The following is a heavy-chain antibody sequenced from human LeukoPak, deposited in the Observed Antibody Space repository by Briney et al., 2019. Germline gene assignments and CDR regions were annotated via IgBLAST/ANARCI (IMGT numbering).Heavy chain of an antibody. CDR3: AAATTLVTTYFQH. J-gene: IGHJ1*01. V-gene: IGHV3-23*01. Sequence: GGSLRLSCAASGFTFSSYAMSWVRQAPGKGLEWVSAISGSGGSTYYADSVKGRFTISRDNSKNTLYLQMNSLRAEATAEYYCAAATTLVTTYFQHWGQGTLVTVSS. D-gene: IGHD4-23*01. CDR1: GFTFSSYA. CDR2: ISGSGGST.